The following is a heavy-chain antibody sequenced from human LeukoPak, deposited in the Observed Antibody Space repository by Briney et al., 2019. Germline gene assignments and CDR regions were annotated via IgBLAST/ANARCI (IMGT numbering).Heavy chain of an antibody. V-gene: IGHV4-30-2*01. D-gene: IGHD1-26*01. Sequence: SETLSLTCTVSGGSISGSGYYWSWIRQPPGKGLEWIGYIYHTGSTYYNPSLASRVTISVDRSKNQFSLRLTSVTAADTAVFYCARGGVGPTTNWFDPWGQGTLVTVSS. J-gene: IGHJ5*02. CDR3: ARGGVGPTTNWFDP. CDR2: IYHTGST. CDR1: GGSISGSGYY.